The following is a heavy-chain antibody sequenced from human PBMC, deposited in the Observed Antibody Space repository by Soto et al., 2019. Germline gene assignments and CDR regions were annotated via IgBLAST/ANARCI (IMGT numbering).Heavy chain of an antibody. J-gene: IGHJ6*02. CDR2: IIPMFGTA. CDR3: ARGPDYYYNMDV. V-gene: IGHV1-69*13. Sequence: SVKVSCKASGGTFSNYSITWVLQAPGQGLEWMGGIIPMFGTAKYAQKFQARVTITADESMSTAYMEVSSLRAEDTAVFYCARGPDYYYNMDVWGQGTTVTVSS. CDR1: GGTFSNYS.